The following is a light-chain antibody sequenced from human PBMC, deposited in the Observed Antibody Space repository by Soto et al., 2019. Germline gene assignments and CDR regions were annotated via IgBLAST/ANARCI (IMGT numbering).Light chain of an antibody. Sequence: EIVLTQSPGTLSLSPGDRATLSCRASQSVNNNYLAWFQQTPGQAPRLLIYDASIRATGIPDRFSGSGSGTDFTLTISRLEPEDFAMYHCQQYGTLPKTFGQGTKVEIQ. CDR3: QQYGTLPKT. V-gene: IGKV3-20*01. CDR2: DAS. CDR1: QSVNNNY. J-gene: IGKJ1*01.